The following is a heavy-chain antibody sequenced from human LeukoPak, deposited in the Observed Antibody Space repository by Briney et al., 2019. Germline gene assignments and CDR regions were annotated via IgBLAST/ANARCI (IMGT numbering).Heavy chain of an antibody. Sequence: GVSVKVSCKASGYTFTSYYMHWVRQAPGQGLEWMGIINPSGGSTSYAQKFQGRVTMTRDTSTSTVYMELSSLRSEDTAVYYCARFSPHEYYYDSSGYYHYYYFDYWGQGTLVTVSS. J-gene: IGHJ4*02. D-gene: IGHD3-22*01. V-gene: IGHV1-46*01. CDR2: INPSGGST. CDR3: ARFSPHEYYYDSSGYYHYYYFDY. CDR1: GYTFTSYY.